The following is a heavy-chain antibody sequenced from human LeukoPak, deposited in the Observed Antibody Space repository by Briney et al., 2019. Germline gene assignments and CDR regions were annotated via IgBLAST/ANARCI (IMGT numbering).Heavy chain of an antibody. D-gene: IGHD4-17*01. CDR3: ERRWLYGDYYYVDY. V-gene: IGHV4-39*01. J-gene: IGHJ4*02. Sequence: SEPLSLTCTVSDGSISSSNYYWAWIRQPPGKGLEWIANIFYTGNTYYNPSLKSRVTMSIDTSKYQFSLKLCPVPAPASTVYYCERRWLYGDYYYVDYWGQGTLVTVSS. CDR1: DGSISSSNYY. CDR2: IFYTGNT.